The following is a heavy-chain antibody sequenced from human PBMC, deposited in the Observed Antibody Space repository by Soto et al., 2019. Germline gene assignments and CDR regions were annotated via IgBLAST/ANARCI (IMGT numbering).Heavy chain of an antibody. V-gene: IGHV4-31*03. Sequence: SETLSLTCTVSGGSISSGGYYWSWIRQHPGKGLEWIGYIYYSGSTYYNPSLRSRATISVDTSKNQFSLKLSSVTAADTAVYYCAGHPTEAIFTNWFDPWGQGTLVTVSS. CDR2: IYYSGST. J-gene: IGHJ5*02. CDR3: AGHPTEAIFTNWFDP. D-gene: IGHD3-9*01. CDR1: GGSISSGGYY.